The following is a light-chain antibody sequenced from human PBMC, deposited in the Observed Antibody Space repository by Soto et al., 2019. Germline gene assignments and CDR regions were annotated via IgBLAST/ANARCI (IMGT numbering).Light chain of an antibody. CDR3: NSYTSSNTLV. CDR1: SSDIGGYNS. Sequence: QSALTQPASVSGSPGQSITISCTGTSSDIGGYNSVSWYQQHSGKAPKLIIYEVSSRPSGVSNRFSGSRSGNTASLTISGLQTEDEADYYCNSYTSSNTLVFGTGTKVTVL. V-gene: IGLV2-14*01. CDR2: EVS. J-gene: IGLJ1*01.